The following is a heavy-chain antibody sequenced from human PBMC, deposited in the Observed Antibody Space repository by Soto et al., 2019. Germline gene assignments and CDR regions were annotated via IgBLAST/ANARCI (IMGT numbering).Heavy chain of an antibody. V-gene: IGHV3-74*01. D-gene: IGHD3-10*01. CDR2: INSDGSST. CDR1: GFTFSGYR. J-gene: IGHJ4*02. Sequence: GGSLRLSCAASGFTFSGYRMPWVRQAQGKGLVWVSRINSDGSSTDYADSVRGRFTISRDNAKNRLHLQMDSLRAEDTAVYYCARTNYHFDLWGQGTPVTVSS. CDR3: ARTNYHFDL.